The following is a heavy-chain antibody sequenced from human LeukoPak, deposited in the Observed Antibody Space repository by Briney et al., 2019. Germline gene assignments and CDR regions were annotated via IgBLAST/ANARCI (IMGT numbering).Heavy chain of an antibody. D-gene: IGHD6-13*01. Sequence: PSETLSLTCAVYGGSFSGYYWSWIRQPPGKGLEWIGEINHSGSTNYNPSLKSRVPISVDTSKNQFSLKLSSVTAADTAVYYCARRYSSSWSTVNWFDPWGQGTLVTVSS. CDR3: ARRYSSSWSTVNWFDP. CDR2: INHSGST. J-gene: IGHJ5*02. V-gene: IGHV4-34*01. CDR1: GGSFSGYY.